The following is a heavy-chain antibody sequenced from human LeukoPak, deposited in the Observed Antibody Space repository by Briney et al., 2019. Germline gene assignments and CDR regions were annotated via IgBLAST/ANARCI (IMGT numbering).Heavy chain of an antibody. D-gene: IGHD4-17*01. CDR1: GFTFGDYV. V-gene: IGHV3-49*04. Sequence: PGGSLRPSCTASGFTFGDYVMSWVRQAPGKGLEWVGFIRSKGYGGTTEYAASVKGRFTISRDDSKSFAYLQINSLKTEDTGVYYCTRGAYAAGYWGQGTLVTVSS. J-gene: IGHJ4*02. CDR2: IRSKGYGGTT. CDR3: TRGAYAAGY.